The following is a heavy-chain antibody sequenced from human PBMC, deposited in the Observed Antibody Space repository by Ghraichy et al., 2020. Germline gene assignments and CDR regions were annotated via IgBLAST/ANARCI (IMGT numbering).Heavy chain of an antibody. D-gene: IGHD2-2*01. V-gene: IGHV4-59*01. CDR2: IYYSGST. CDR1: GGSISSYY. Sequence: SETLSLTCTVSGGSISSYYWSWIRQPPGKGLEWIGYIYYSGSTNYNPSLKSRVTISVDTSKNQFSLKLSSVTAADTAVYYCARVGIVVVPAAIAPYWYFDLWGRGTLVTVSS. J-gene: IGHJ2*01. CDR3: ARVGIVVVPAAIAPYWYFDL.